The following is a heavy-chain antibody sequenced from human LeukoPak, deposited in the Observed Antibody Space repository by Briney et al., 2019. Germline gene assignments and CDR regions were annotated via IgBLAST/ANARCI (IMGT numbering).Heavy chain of an antibody. D-gene: IGHD3-22*01. V-gene: IGHV3-21*01. CDR3: ARELMGLTMLVVVNPIDY. CDR2: ISSTSSYI. CDR1: GFTFSSYS. Sequence: PGGSLRLSCAASGFTFSSYSMNWVRQAPGKGLEWVSSISSTSSYIYYADSVKGRFTISRDNAKNSLFLQMNSLRAEDTAVYYCARELMGLTMLVVVNPIDYWGQGTLVTVSS. J-gene: IGHJ4*02.